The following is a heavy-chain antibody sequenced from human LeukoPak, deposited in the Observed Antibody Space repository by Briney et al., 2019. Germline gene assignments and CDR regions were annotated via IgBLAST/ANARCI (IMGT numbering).Heavy chain of an antibody. J-gene: IGHJ4*02. Sequence: PSETLSLTCTVSGGSISSSSYYWGWIRQPPGKGLEWIGSIYYSGSTYYNPSLKSRVTISVDTSKNQFSLKLSSVTAADTAVYYCAREGYRIAADYWGQGTLVTVSS. D-gene: IGHD6-13*01. CDR2: IYYSGST. CDR1: GGSISSSSYY. CDR3: AREGYRIAADY. V-gene: IGHV4-39*07.